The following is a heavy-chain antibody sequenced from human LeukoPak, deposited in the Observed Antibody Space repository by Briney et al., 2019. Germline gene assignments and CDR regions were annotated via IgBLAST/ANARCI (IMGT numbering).Heavy chain of an antibody. CDR3: ARDGAMVRGVKIDQ. D-gene: IGHD3-10*01. CDR2: IWYDGSNK. CDR1: GFTFRSYG. J-gene: IGHJ4*02. V-gene: IGHV3-33*01. Sequence: PGRSLRLSCAASGFTFRSYGMHWVRQAPGKGLEWVAVIWYDGSNKYYADSVKGRFTISRDNSKNTLHLQTNSLRAEDTAVYYCARDGAMVRGVKIDQWGQGTLVTASS.